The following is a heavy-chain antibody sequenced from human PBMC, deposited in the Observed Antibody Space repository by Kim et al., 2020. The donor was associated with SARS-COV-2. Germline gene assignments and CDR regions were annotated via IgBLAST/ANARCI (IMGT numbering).Heavy chain of an antibody. CDR3: ARRFFVAAAGRGDWFDP. CDR2: INHSGST. D-gene: IGHD6-13*01. Sequence: SETLSLTCDVYGGSFSGYYWSWIRQPPGKGLEWIGEINHSGSTNYNPSLKSRVTISVDTSKNQFSLKLSSVTAADTAVYYCARRFFVAAAGRGDWFDPWGQGTLVTVSS. CDR1: GGSFSGYY. V-gene: IGHV4-34*01. J-gene: IGHJ5*02.